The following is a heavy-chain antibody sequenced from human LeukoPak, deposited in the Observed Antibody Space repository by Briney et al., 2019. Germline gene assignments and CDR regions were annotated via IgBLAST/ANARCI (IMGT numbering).Heavy chain of an antibody. CDR2: MNPNNGNT. V-gene: IGHV1-8*03. Sequence: ASVKVSCKASGYTFTNYDINWVRQATGQGLEWMGWMNPNNGNTGYAQKFQGRVTITRNTSISTAYMELSSLRSEDTAVYYCARGSEDYDSSGYYYDLGDYWGQGTLVTVSS. CDR1: GYTFTNYD. CDR3: ARGSEDYDSSGYYYDLGDY. J-gene: IGHJ4*02. D-gene: IGHD3-22*01.